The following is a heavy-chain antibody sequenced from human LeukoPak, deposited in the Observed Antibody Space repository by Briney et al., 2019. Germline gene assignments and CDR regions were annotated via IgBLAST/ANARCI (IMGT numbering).Heavy chain of an antibody. D-gene: IGHD3-22*01. CDR2: ISGSGGST. Sequence: RSGGSLRLSCAASGFTFSSYAMSWVRQAPGKGLEWVSAISGSGGSTYYADSVKGRFTISRDNSKNTLYLQMNSLRAEDTAVYYCAKTRMSSDSSGYYYPNWESFGAFDIWGQGTMVTVSS. CDR3: AKTRMSSDSSGYYYPNWESFGAFDI. J-gene: IGHJ3*02. CDR1: GFTFSSYA. V-gene: IGHV3-23*01.